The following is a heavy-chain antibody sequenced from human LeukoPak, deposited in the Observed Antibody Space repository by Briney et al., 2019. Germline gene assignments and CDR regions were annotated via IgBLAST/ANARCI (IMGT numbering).Heavy chain of an antibody. CDR1: GGSISSYC. D-gene: IGHD3-22*01. J-gene: IGHJ3*02. CDR2: IYYSGST. CDR3: AKSEDSSGYNSDAFDI. V-gene: IGHV4-59*01. Sequence: SETLSLTCTVSGGSISSYCWSWIRQPPGKGLDWIGYIYYSGSTNYDPSLKSRVTISVDTSKNQFSLKLSSVTAADTAVYYCAKSEDSSGYNSDAFDIWGQGTMVTVSS.